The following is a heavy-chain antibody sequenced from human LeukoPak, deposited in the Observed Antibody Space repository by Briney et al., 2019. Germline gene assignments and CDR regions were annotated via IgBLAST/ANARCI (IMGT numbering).Heavy chain of an antibody. D-gene: IGHD6-13*01. V-gene: IGHV3-21*01. J-gene: IGHJ4*02. CDR1: GFTFSSYS. CDR3: ARDVYRAAAGTQLDY. Sequence: GGSLRLSCAASGFTFSSYSMNWVRQAPGKGLERVSSISSSSSYIYYADSVKGRFTISRDNAKNSVYLQMNSLRAEDTAVYYCARDVYRAAAGTQLDYWGQGTLVTVS. CDR2: ISSSSSYI.